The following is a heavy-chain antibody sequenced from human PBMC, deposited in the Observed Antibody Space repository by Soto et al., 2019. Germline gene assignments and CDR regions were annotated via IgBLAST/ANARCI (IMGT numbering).Heavy chain of an antibody. CDR1: GFTFKNAW. D-gene: IGHD1-1*01. J-gene: IGHJ4*02. CDR3: TTGTTVAKYYFDF. CDR2: IKSWSDGGTT. Sequence: EGQLVESGGGLVEPGETLRLSCAASGFTFKNAWMSWVRQAPGKGLEWVCRIKSWSDGGTTDYGAPVKGRFSISRDDAKNTLSLQMNSLRTEATAVYYCTTGTTVAKYYFDFWGQGTLVTVSS. V-gene: IGHV3-15*01.